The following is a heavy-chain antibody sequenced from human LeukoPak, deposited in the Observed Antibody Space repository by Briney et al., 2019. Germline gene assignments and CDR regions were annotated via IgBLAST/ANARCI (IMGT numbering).Heavy chain of an antibody. Sequence: SETLSLTCTVSGGSISSYYWSWIRQPPGKELEWIGYIYYSGSTNYNPSLKSRVTVPVDTSKNQFSLKLSSVTAADTVVYYCARESGGGYCSSTSCCRGGVTYGMDVWGQGTTVTVSS. D-gene: IGHD2-2*01. V-gene: IGHV4-59*01. CDR2: IYYSGST. CDR3: ARESGGGYCSSTSCCRGGVTYGMDV. CDR1: GGSISSYY. J-gene: IGHJ6*02.